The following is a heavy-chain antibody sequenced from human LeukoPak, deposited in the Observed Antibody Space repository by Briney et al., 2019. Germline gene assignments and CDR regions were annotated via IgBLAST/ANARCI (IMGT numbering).Heavy chain of an antibody. Sequence: ASVKVSCKASGYTFTSYGISWVRQAPGQGLEWMGWINPNSGGTTYAQKFQGRVTLSRDTSISTAYMELTRLTSDDTAAYYCSREDYWGQGSLVTVSS. CDR1: GYTFTSYG. V-gene: IGHV1-2*02. J-gene: IGHJ4*02. CDR3: SREDY. CDR2: INPNSGGT.